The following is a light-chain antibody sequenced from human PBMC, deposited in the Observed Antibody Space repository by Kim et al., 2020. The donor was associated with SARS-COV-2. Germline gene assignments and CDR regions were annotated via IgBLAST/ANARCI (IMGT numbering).Light chain of an antibody. J-gene: IGKJ2*01. CDR3: QQCYSSPHT. CDR2: TAS. V-gene: IGKV1-39*01. CDR1: QSISNY. Sequence: SAYVGDRLTITCRASQSISNYLNWYQHKPGKAPKLLIYTASTLHTGVPSRFSGSGSGTDFTLTISSLQPEDFATYYCQQCYSSPHTFGQGTKLEI.